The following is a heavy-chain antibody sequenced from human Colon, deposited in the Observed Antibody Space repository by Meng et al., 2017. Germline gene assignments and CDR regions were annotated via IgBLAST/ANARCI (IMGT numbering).Heavy chain of an antibody. D-gene: IGHD3-10*01. V-gene: IGHV1-69*13. CDR2: IIPIFGTP. CDR3: ASKVYYGSGSYTIGYYFYGMDV. J-gene: IGHJ6*01. Sequence: SVKVSCKASGDTFSTYAISWVRQAPGQGLEWLGGIIPIFGTPKYAQKFQGRVTITADESTSTVYMEVNSLRSEDTAVYYCASKVYYGSGSYTIGYYFYGMDVWGQGNTV. CDR1: GDTFSTYA.